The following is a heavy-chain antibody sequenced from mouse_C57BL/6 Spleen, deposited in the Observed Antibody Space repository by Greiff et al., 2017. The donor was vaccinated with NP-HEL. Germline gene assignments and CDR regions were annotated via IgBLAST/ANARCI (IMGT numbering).Heavy chain of an antibody. J-gene: IGHJ2*01. CDR1: GYTFTSYW. D-gene: IGHD2-3*01. CDR3: AREDGYFDY. Sequence: QVQLQQPGAELVRPGSSVKLSCKASGYTFTSYWMDWVKQRPGQGLEWIGNIYPSDSETHYNQKFKDKATLTVDKSSSTAYMQLSSLTSEGAAVYYGAREDGYFDYWGQGTALTVSS. CDR2: IYPSDSET. V-gene: IGHV1-61*01.